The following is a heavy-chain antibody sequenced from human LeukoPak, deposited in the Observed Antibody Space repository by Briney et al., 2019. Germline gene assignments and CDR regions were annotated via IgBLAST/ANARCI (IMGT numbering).Heavy chain of an antibody. J-gene: IGHJ4*02. V-gene: IGHV4-31*03. CDR3: ARELGIRYYFDY. Sequence: SETLSLTCTVSGGSISSGGYYWSWIRQHPGKGLEWIGYIYYSGSTYYNPSPKSRVTISVDTSKNQFSLKLSSVTAADTAVYYCARELGIRYYFDYWGQGTLVTVSS. CDR2: IYYSGST. CDR1: GGSISSGGYY. D-gene: IGHD7-27*01.